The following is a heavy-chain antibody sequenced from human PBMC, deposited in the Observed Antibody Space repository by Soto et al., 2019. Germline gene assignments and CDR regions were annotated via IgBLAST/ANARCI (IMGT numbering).Heavy chain of an antibody. J-gene: IGHJ5*02. CDR2: IYYSGST. CDR3: ARTQSGTFDP. Sequence: PSETLSLTCTVSGGSISSGGYYWSWIRQHPGKGLEWIGYIYYSGSTYYNPSLRSRVTISVDTSKNQFSLKLSSVTAAATAVYYCARTQSGTFDPWGQGTLVTVAS. CDR1: GGSISSGGYY. V-gene: IGHV4-31*03. D-gene: IGHD1-1*01.